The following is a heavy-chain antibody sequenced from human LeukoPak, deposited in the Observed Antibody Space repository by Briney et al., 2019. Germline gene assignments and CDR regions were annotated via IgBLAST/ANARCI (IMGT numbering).Heavy chain of an antibody. V-gene: IGHV1-2*02. J-gene: IGHJ4*02. CDR3: ARGPTPRELWPYYFFY. CDR2: INPNSGGT. Sequence: GASVKVSCTASGYTFTGYYMHWVRQAPGQGLEWMGWINPNSGGTNYAQTFQGRVTMTRDTSISTAYMELSRLRSDDTAVYYCARGPTPRELWPYYFFYWGQGALVTVSS. CDR1: GYTFTGYY. D-gene: IGHD1-26*01.